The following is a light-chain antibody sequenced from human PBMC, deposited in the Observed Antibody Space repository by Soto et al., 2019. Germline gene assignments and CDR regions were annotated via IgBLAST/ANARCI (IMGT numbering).Light chain of an antibody. CDR1: TSDVGDGDF. CDR2: KVS. CDR3: CADTRSDTGV. V-gene: IGLV2-14*01. Sequence: QSALTQPASVSGSPRQSITISCTGTTSDVGDGDFVSWYQQRPGNAPKLMIYKVSNRPSGVSNRFSGSKSGNTASLTISGLQGEDEGDYYCCADTRSDTGVFGGGTKLTVL. J-gene: IGLJ3*02.